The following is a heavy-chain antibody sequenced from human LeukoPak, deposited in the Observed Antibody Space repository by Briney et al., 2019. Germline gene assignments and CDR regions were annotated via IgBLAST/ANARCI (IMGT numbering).Heavy chain of an antibody. D-gene: IGHD3-22*01. CDR1: GFTFSSYA. CDR3: ARGRDYYDSSGYYPVNFDY. CDR2: ISYDGSNK. J-gene: IGHJ4*02. V-gene: IGHV3-30*04. Sequence: GGSLRLSCAASGFTFSSYAMHWVRQAPGKGLEWVAVISYDGSNKYYADSVKGRFTISRDNSKNTPYLQMNSLRAEDTAVYYCARGRDYYDSSGYYPVNFDYWGQGTLVTVSS.